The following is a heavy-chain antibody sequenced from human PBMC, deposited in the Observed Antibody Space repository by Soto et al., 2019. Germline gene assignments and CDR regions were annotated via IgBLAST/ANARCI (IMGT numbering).Heavy chain of an antibody. Sequence: KPSETLSLTCTVSGGSISSSSYYWGWIRQPPGKGLEWIGSIYYSVSTYYNPSLKSRVTISVDTSKNQFSLKLSSVTAADTAVYYCARRRAQMATLDYWGQGTLVTVSS. CDR2: IYYSVST. J-gene: IGHJ4*02. D-gene: IGHD5-12*01. V-gene: IGHV4-39*01. CDR3: ARRRAQMATLDY. CDR1: GGSISSSSYY.